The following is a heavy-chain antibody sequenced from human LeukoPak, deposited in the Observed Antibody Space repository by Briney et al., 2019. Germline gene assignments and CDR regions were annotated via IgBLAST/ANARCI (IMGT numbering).Heavy chain of an antibody. CDR1: GFTVSSNY. D-gene: IGHD1-26*01. Sequence: GGSLRLSCAASGFTVSSNYMSWVRQAPGKGLEWVSVIYSGGSTYYADSVKGRFTISRDNSKNTLYLQMNSLRAEDTAVYYCARESRSSYGYYSDYWGQGTLVTVSS. J-gene: IGHJ4*02. CDR2: IYSGGST. CDR3: ARESRSSYGYYSDY. V-gene: IGHV3-53*01.